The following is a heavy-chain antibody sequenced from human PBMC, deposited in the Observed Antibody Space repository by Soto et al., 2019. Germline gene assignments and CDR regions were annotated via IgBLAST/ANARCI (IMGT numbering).Heavy chain of an antibody. D-gene: IGHD6-19*01. Sequence: GGSLRLSCAASGFTFDDYAMHWVRQAPGKGLEWVSGISWNSGSIGYADSVKGRFTISRDNAKNSLYLQMNSLRAEDTALYYCVSIGWLGGRAFDIWGQGTMVTVSS. CDR1: GFTFDDYA. CDR3: VSIGWLGGRAFDI. J-gene: IGHJ3*02. V-gene: IGHV3-9*01. CDR2: ISWNSGSI.